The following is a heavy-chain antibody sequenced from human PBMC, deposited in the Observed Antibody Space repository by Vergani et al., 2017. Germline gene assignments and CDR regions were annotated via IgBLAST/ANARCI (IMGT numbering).Heavy chain of an antibody. CDR3: ARGVSTVVPNDAFDI. Sequence: QLQLQESGPGLVKPSETLSLTCTVSGGSISSSSYYWGWIRQPPGKGLEWIGGIYYSGSTYYNPSLKSRVTISVDTSKNQFSLKLSSVTAADTAVYYCARGVSTVVPNDAFDIWGQGTMVTVSS. CDR1: GGSISSSSYY. V-gene: IGHV4-39*01. D-gene: IGHD4-23*01. J-gene: IGHJ3*02. CDR2: IYYSGST.